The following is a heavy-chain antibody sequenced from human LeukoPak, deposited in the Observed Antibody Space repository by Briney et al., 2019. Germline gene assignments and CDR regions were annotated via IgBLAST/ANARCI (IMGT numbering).Heavy chain of an antibody. V-gene: IGHV4-38-2*02. Sequence: SETLSLTCTVAGYTISSGYYWGWIRQSPGKGLEWIGNIHHSGNIYYNVSLKSRVTISVHTSNNQFSLNLNSVTAADTAVYYCASDRGGLDAFDIWGQGTMVTVSS. CDR1: GYTISSGYY. CDR3: ASDRGGLDAFDI. J-gene: IGHJ3*02. D-gene: IGHD3-10*01. CDR2: IHHSGNI.